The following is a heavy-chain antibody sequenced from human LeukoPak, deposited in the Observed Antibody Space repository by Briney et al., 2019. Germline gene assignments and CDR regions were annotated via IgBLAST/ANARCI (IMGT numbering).Heavy chain of an antibody. CDR3: ARDIGRYSSYLFDY. J-gene: IGHJ4*02. D-gene: IGHD6-13*01. Sequence: ASVKVSCKASGYTFTGYYMHWVRQAPGQGLEWMGWINPNSGGTNYAQKFQGRVTMTRDTSISTAYMVLSRLRSDDTAVYYCARDIGRYSSYLFDYWGQGTLVTVSS. V-gene: IGHV1-2*02. CDR1: GYTFTGYY. CDR2: INPNSGGT.